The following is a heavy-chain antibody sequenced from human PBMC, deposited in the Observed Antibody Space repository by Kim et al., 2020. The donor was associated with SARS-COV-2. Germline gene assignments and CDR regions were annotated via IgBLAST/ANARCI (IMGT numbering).Heavy chain of an antibody. D-gene: IGHD3-10*01. Sequence: GGSLRLSCAASGFTFSNYGIHWVRQAPGKGLEWVAVISYDGSNKYYADSVKGRFTISRDNSKYTLFLQMSSLTAEDTALYYCAKDSYVSGTYYIHSYYYSMDVWGQGTTVTVSS. CDR1: GFTFSNYG. CDR2: ISYDGSNK. CDR3: AKDSYVSGTYYIHSYYYSMDV. V-gene: IGHV3-30*18. J-gene: IGHJ6*02.